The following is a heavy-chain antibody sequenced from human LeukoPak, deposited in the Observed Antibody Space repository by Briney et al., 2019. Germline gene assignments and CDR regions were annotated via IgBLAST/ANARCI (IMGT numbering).Heavy chain of an antibody. J-gene: IGHJ1*01. CDR3: ARQGTYGTEDDCYPAWFEF. CDR2: IYHTGTT. V-gene: IGHV4-38-2*01. D-gene: IGHD2-21*02. Sequence: SETLTLTCDVSRYSLSSGHFWAWIRQPPGKGLEWLATIYHTGTTHYSPSLQSRVTISVDTSKNQFSLRLNSVTAADTATYYCARQGTYGTEDDCYPAWFEFWGQGTLLTVSS. CDR1: RYSLSSGHF.